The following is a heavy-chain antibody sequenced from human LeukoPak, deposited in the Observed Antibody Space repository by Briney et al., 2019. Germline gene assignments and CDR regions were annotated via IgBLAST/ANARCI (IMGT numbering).Heavy chain of an antibody. D-gene: IGHD5-24*01. V-gene: IGHV3-20*03. CDR3: ARFDGGMATNPELDY. CDR1: GFTFDDYG. J-gene: IGHJ4*02. CDR2: INWNGGST. Sequence: GGSLRLSYAPSGFTFDDYGMSWVRQAPGKGLKWVSGINWNGGSTGYADSVKGRFTISRDNAKNSLYLQMNSLRAEDTALYYCARFDGGMATNPELDYWGQGTLVTVSS.